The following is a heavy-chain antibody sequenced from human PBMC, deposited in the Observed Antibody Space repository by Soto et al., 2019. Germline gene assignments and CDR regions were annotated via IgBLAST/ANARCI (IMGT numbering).Heavy chain of an antibody. V-gene: IGHV4-4*02. D-gene: IGHD6-19*01. Sequence: QVQLQESGPGLVKPSGTLSLTCAVSGDSISSPKWWTWLRQPPGKGLEWIGALLHSGTTNYNPSLKSRVTLSVDKPQNQFSLKLTPVTAADTAIYYCAYSSGWYRHDVWGQGTSVTVSS. CDR2: LLHSGTT. CDR1: GDSISSPKW. CDR3: AYSSGWYRHDV. J-gene: IGHJ3*01.